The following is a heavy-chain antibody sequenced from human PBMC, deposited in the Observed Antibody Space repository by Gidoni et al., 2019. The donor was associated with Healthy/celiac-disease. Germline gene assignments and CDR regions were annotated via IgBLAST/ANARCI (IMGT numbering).Heavy chain of an antibody. J-gene: IGHJ5*02. D-gene: IGHD2-2*01. CDR2: IDPRDSYT. CDR3: ARQRYCSSTSCQHEYNWFDP. V-gene: IGHV5-10-1*01. Sequence: EVQLVQSGAEVKKPGESLRISCKGSGYSFTSYWISWVRQMPGKGLEWMGRIDPRDSYTNYSPSFQGHVTISADKSISTAYLQWSSLKASDTAMYYCARQRYCSSTSCQHEYNWFDPWGQGTLVTVSS. CDR1: GYSFTSYW.